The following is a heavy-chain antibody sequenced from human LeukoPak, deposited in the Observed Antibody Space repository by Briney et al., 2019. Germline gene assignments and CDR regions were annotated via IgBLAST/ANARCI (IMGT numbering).Heavy chain of an antibody. CDR2: IYSGGST. CDR1: GFTVSSNY. Sequence: GGFLRLSCAASGFTVSSNYMSWVRQAPGKGLEWVSVIYSGGSTYYADSVKGRFTISRDNSKNTLYLQMNSLRAEDTAVYYCARASVGWYYGMDVWGQGTTVTVSS. V-gene: IGHV3-66*01. J-gene: IGHJ6*02. D-gene: IGHD2-15*01. CDR3: ARASVGWYYGMDV.